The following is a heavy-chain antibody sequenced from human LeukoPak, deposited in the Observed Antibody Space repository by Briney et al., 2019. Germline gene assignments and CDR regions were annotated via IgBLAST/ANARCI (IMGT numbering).Heavy chain of an antibody. CDR3: ARDRVSKDAFDI. CDR2: IYYSGST. D-gene: IGHD6-13*01. V-gene: IGHV4-31*11. Sequence: SETLSLTCAVYGGSFSGYYWSWIRQHPGKGLEWIGYIYYSGSTYYNPSLKSRVTISVDTSKNQFSLKLSSVTAADTAVYYCARDRVSKDAFDIWGQGTMVTVSS. CDR1: GGSFSGYY. J-gene: IGHJ3*02.